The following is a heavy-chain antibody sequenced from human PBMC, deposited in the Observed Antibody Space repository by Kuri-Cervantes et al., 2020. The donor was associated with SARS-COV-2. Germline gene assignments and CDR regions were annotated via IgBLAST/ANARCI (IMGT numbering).Heavy chain of an antibody. J-gene: IGHJ4*02. D-gene: IGHD5-12*01. CDR1: GGSFSGYY. Sequence: GSLRLSCAAYGGSFSGYYWSWIRQPPGKGLEWIGEINHSGSTNYNPSLKSRVTISVDTSKNQLSLKLSSVTAADTAVYYCARQKLGYIDSWGQGTLVTVSS. V-gene: IGHV4-34*01. CDR3: ARQKLGYIDS. CDR2: INHSGST.